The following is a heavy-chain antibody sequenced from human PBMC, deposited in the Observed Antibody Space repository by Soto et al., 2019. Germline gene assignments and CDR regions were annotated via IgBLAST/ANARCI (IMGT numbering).Heavy chain of an antibody. V-gene: IGHV4-59*01. D-gene: IGHD6-19*01. CDR2: IYYSGST. Sequence: QVQLQESGPGLVKPSETLSLTCTVSGGSISSYYWSWIRQPPGKGLEWIGYIYYSGSTNYTPSLKSRVTISVDTSKNQFSLKLSSVTAADTAVYYCARYSSGWGNDAFDIWGQGTMVTVSS. CDR1: GGSISSYY. CDR3: ARYSSGWGNDAFDI. J-gene: IGHJ3*02.